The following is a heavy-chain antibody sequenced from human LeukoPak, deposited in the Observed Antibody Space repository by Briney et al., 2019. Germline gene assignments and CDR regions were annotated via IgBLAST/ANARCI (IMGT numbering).Heavy chain of an antibody. Sequence: GGSLRLSCAASGFTVSSNYMSWVRQAPGKGLEWVSVIYSGGSTYYADSVKGRFTISRDNSKNTLYLQTNSLRAEDTAVYYCARENEMTTAFDYWGQGTLVTVSS. CDR1: GFTVSSNY. CDR3: ARENEMTTAFDY. D-gene: IGHD4-11*01. CDR2: IYSGGST. V-gene: IGHV3-66*01. J-gene: IGHJ4*02.